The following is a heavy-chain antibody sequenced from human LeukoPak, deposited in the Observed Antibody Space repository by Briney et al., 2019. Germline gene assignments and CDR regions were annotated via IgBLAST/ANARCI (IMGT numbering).Heavy chain of an antibody. CDR2: IYHSGST. J-gene: IGHJ3*02. V-gene: IGHV4-38-2*02. CDR1: GYSISSGYY. CDR3: ARDVKVKAFDI. Sequence: PLETLSLICAVSGYSISSGYYWGWIRQPPGKGLEWIGSIYHSGSTYYNPSLKSRVTISVDTSKNQFSLKLSSVTAADTAVYYCARDVKVKAFDIWGQGTMVTVSS. D-gene: IGHD3-16*02.